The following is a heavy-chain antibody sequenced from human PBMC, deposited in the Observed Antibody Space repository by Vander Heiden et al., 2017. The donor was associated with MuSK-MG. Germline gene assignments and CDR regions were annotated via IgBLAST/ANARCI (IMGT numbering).Heavy chain of an antibody. D-gene: IGHD3-22*01. V-gene: IGHV3-72*01. Sequence: VGLIRNKANGATTEYAASVKGRFTISRDDSKNSLYLQMNSLKTEDTAVYYCTRGGQGYDSSGYFDNYYGMDVWGQGTTVTVSS. J-gene: IGHJ6*02. CDR3: TRGGQGYDSSGYFDNYYGMDV. CDR2: IRNKANGATT.